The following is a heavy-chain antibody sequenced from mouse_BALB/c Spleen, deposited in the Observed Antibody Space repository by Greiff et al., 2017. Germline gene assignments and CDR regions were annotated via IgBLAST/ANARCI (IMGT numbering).Heavy chain of an antibody. CDR1: GYTFTSYW. Sequence: LQQPGSELVRPGASVKLSCKASGYTFTSYWMHWVKQRPGQGLEWIGNIYPGSGSTNYDEKFKSKATLTVDTSSSTAYMQLSSLTSEDSAVYYCTRGGYGNYWGQGTSVTVSS. J-gene: IGHJ4*01. D-gene: IGHD2-1*01. CDR2: IYPGSGST. CDR3: TRGGYGNY. V-gene: IGHV1S22*01.